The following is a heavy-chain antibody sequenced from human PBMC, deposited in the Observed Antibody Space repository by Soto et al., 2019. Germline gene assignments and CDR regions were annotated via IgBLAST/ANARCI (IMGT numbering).Heavy chain of an antibody. Sequence: QVQLQQWGAGLLKPSETLSLTCAVYGGSFSGYYWSWIRQPPGKGLEWIGEINHSGSTNYNPSLKSRVTISVDTSKNQFSLKLSSVTAADTAVYYCASSNSSGWFPFDYWGQGTLVTVSS. V-gene: IGHV4-34*01. CDR2: INHSGST. CDR3: ASSNSSGWFPFDY. J-gene: IGHJ4*02. CDR1: GGSFSGYY. D-gene: IGHD6-19*01.